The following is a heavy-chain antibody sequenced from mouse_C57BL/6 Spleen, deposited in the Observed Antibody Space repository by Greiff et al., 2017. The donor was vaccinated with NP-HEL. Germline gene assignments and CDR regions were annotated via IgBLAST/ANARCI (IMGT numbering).Heavy chain of an antibody. CDR3: ARQRAYYYGSTYWYFDV. V-gene: IGHV5-15*04. D-gene: IGHD1-1*01. Sequence: EVKVEESGGGLVQPGGSLKLSCAASGFTFSDYGMAWVRQAPRKGPEWVAFISNLAYSIYYADTVTGRFTISRENAKNTLYLEMSSLRSEDTAMYYYARQRAYYYGSTYWYFDVWGTGTTVTVSS. CDR1: GFTFSDYG. J-gene: IGHJ1*03. CDR2: ISNLAYSI.